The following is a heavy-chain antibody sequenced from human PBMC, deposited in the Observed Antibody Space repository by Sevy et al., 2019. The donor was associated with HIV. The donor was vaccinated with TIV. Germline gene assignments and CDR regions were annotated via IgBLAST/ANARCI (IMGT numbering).Heavy chain of an antibody. D-gene: IGHD3-3*01. CDR1: GGTFSSYA. J-gene: IGHJ4*02. Sequence: ASVKVSCKASGGTFSSYAISWVRQAPGQGLEWMGGIIPIFGTANYAQKFQGGVTITADESTSTAYMELSSLRSEDTAVYYCARGHHRYYDFWSGYYTGHYFDYWGQGTLVTVSS. CDR3: ARGHHRYYDFWSGYYTGHYFDY. CDR2: IIPIFGTA. V-gene: IGHV1-69*13.